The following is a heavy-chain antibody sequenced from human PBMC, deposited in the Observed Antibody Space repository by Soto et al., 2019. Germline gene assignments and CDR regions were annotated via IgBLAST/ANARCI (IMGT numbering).Heavy chain of an antibody. V-gene: IGHV4-30-4*01. Sequence: QVQLQESGPGLVKPSQTLSLTCTVSGGSISSGDYYWSWIRQPPGKGLEWIGYIYYSGSTYYNPSLKSRVTISVDTSKNQFSLKLSSVTAADTAVYYCARDLGIRDFWSGYYLVRPPTDAFDIWGQGTMVTVSS. CDR1: GGSISSGDYY. CDR3: ARDLGIRDFWSGYYLVRPPTDAFDI. J-gene: IGHJ3*02. D-gene: IGHD3-3*01. CDR2: IYYSGST.